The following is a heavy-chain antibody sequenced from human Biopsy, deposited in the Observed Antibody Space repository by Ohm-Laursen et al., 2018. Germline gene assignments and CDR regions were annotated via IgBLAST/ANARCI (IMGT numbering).Heavy chain of an antibody. CDR3: ARDRRRRLKVVVDNYYHFGMDV. D-gene: IGHD2-15*01. V-gene: IGHV1-69*01. Sequence: SSVKVSCKAFGGTLSKYAMSWVRQAPGQGLEWLGVIIAPSGTTNSAQRFQGRLSITADESATSVYMELSSLTSEDTAVYYCARDRRRRLKVVVDNYYHFGMDVWGQGTWVTVSS. CDR1: GGTLSKYA. CDR2: IIAPSGTT. J-gene: IGHJ6*02.